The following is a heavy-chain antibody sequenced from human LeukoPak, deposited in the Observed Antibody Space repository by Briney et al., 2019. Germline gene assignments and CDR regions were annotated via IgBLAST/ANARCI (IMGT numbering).Heavy chain of an antibody. J-gene: IGHJ4*02. V-gene: IGHV5-51*01. CDR3: SRQGCTTTSCHTIDS. Sequence: GESLKISCKGSGYSFTNSWIGWVRQMPGKGLELMGIINPADSEIRYSPSFQGQVTISVDKSISTAYLQWSSLKASDTAMYYCSRQGCTTTSCHTIDSWGQGTLVTVSS. CDR1: GYSFTNSW. D-gene: IGHD2-2*02. CDR2: INPADSEI.